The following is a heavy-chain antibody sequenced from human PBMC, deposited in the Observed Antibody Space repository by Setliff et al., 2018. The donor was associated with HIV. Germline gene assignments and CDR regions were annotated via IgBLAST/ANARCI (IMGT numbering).Heavy chain of an antibody. V-gene: IGHV3-30*02. CDR2: IRYDGSNK. CDR3: AMSPYSSGLFDY. Sequence: GGSLRLSCAASGFTFSSYGMHWVRQAPGKGLEWVAFIRYDGSNKYYADSVKGRFTISRDNSKKTLYLQMNRLRAEDTAVYYCAMSPYSSGLFDYWGQGTLVTVSS. D-gene: IGHD6-19*01. CDR1: GFTFSSYG. J-gene: IGHJ4*02.